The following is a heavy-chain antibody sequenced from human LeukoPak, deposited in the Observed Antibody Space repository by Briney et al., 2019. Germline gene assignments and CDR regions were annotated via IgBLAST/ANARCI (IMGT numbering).Heavy chain of an antibody. CDR2: FSGSGGST. D-gene: IGHD2/OR15-2a*01. J-gene: IGHJ4*02. CDR1: GFSLSTYP. CDR3: ARSGLSRFGF. V-gene: IGHV3-23*01. Sequence: PGGSLRLSCEASGFSLSTYPMHWVRQAPGKGLQWVSAFSGSGGSTYYANSVKGRFTISRDNSRNTLYLQMNSLRAEDTAVYYCARSGLSRFGFWGQGTLVTVSS.